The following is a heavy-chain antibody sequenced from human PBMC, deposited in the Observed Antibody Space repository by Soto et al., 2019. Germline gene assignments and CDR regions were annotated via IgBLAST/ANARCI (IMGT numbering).Heavy chain of an antibody. CDR3: AKGAVAGYYYGMDV. D-gene: IGHD6-19*01. V-gene: IGHV3-23*01. CDR1: GFTFSSYA. CDR2: ISGSGGST. J-gene: IGHJ6*02. Sequence: PGGSLRLSCAASGFTFSSYAMSWVRQAPGKGLEWVSAISGSGGSTYYADYVKGRFTISRDNSKNTLYLQMNSLRAYDTAVYYCAKGAVAGYYYGMDVWGQGTTVTVSS.